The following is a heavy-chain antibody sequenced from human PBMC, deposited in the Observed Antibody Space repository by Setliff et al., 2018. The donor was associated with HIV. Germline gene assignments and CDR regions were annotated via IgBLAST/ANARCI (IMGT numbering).Heavy chain of an antibody. J-gene: IGHJ6*03. CDR2: IYTSGST. V-gene: IGHV4-4*08. Sequence: SETLSLTCTVSGGSMSTYYWSWIRQPPGKGLEWIGYIYTSGSTNYNPSLRSRVTIWMDTSKNQFSLRLTSVAAADTASYYCVRASHMTPGNLLHSTGPYYSYYMDVWGRGTTVTVSS. CDR1: GGSMSTYY. CDR3: VRASHMTPGNLLHSTGPYYSYYMDV. D-gene: IGHD4-4*01.